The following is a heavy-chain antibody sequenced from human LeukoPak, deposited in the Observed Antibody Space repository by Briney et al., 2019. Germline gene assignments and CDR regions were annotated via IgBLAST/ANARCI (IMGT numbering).Heavy chain of an antibody. V-gene: IGHV1-2*02. CDR1: GYTFTGYY. D-gene: IGHD1-26*01. J-gene: IGHJ4*02. Sequence: ASVKVSCKASGYTFTGYYMHWVRQAPGQGLELMGWINPNSGGTNYAQKFQGRVTMTRDTSISTAYMELSRLRSDDTAVYYCARESATPGGFDYWGQGTLVTVSS. CDR2: INPNSGGT. CDR3: ARESATPGGFDY.